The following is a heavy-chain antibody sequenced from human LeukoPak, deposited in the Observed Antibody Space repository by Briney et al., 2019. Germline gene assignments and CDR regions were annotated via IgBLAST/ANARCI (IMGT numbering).Heavy chain of an antibody. D-gene: IGHD4-11*01. V-gene: IGHV3-15*01. CDR2: VRTTAEGETT. Sequence: GGSLRLSCEGSGFIFNNAWMSWIRQAPGKGLEWVGRVRTTAEGETTDYAAPVRGRFTISRDDSKSTVYLQMNSLETEDTAIYYCTAGLGKTDADSWGQGTLVTVSS. CDR3: TAGLGKTDADS. CDR1: GFIFNNAW. J-gene: IGHJ4*02.